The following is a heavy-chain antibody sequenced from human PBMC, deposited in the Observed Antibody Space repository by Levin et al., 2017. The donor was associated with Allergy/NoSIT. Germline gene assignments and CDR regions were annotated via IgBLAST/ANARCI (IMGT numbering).Heavy chain of an antibody. CDR2: VSGSGNRT. V-gene: IGHV3-23*01. J-gene: IGHJ4*02. CDR1: GFTFTSHA. D-gene: IGHD6-19*01. CDR3: ARDRNLIPVAGNRMDY. Sequence: PGGSLRLSCAASGFTFTSHAVSWVRQAPGKGLEWVSSVSGSGNRTIYADSVKGRFTISRDNSKNSVFLQMDSPRVDDTAVYYCARDRNLIPVAGNRMDYWGQGTLVVVSS.